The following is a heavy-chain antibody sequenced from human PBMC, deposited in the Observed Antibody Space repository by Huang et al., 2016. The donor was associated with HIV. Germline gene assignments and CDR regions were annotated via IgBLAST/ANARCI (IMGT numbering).Heavy chain of an antibody. CDR1: GFSISSYW. J-gene: IGHJ4*02. D-gene: IGHD3-22*01. V-gene: IGHV3-74*01. CDR3: ARDPRIQSWLNFFDY. Sequence: VQLVESGGGLVQPGGSLRVSCAASGFSISSYWMHWVRQAPGKGVLWVARINRECSSTSYADSVKGRITIARDNAKNTLYVQMNSLRAEDTAVYYCARDPRIQSWLNFFDYWGQGTLVSVSS. CDR2: INRECSST.